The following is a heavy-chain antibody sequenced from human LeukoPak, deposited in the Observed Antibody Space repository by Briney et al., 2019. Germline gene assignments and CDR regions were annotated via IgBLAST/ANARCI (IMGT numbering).Heavy chain of an antibody. Sequence: ASVKVSCKASGGTFSSYAISWVRQAPGQGLEWVGGIIPIFGTANYAQKFQGRVTITADESTSTAYMELSSLRSEDTAVYYCARVPQGSSGYYYFDYWGQGTLVTVSS. V-gene: IGHV1-69*13. J-gene: IGHJ4*02. CDR3: ARVPQGSSGYYYFDY. D-gene: IGHD3-22*01. CDR1: GGTFSSYA. CDR2: IIPIFGTA.